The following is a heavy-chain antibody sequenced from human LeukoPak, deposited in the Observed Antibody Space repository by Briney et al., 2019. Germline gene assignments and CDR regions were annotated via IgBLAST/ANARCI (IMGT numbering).Heavy chain of an antibody. V-gene: IGHV4-38-2*02. CDR3: ARAPPRGILWFGELYGGYPDY. Sequence: SETLSLTCTVSGYFISRGYYWGWIRQPPGKGLEWIGRIYQSGSTDYNPSLKSRVTISVDTSKNQFSLKLSSVTAADTAVYYCARAPPRGILWFGELYGGYPDYWGQGTLVTVSS. D-gene: IGHD3-10*01. CDR2: IYQSGST. J-gene: IGHJ4*02. CDR1: GYFISRGYY.